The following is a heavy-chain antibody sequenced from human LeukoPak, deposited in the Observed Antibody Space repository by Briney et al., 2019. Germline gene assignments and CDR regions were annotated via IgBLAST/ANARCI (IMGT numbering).Heavy chain of an antibody. J-gene: IGHJ4*02. Sequence: GGSLRLSCAGSGFTFSSYVMSWVRQGPGKGLEWISGISGSGENTYYADSVKGRFTISRDNSKNTLYLQMNSLRAEDTAVYYCAKSPRLLAPYCGGDCYAPGEGDYWGQGTLVTVSS. CDR1: GFTFSSYV. CDR3: AKSPRLLAPYCGGDCYAPGEGDY. D-gene: IGHD2-21*02. CDR2: ISGSGENT. V-gene: IGHV3-23*01.